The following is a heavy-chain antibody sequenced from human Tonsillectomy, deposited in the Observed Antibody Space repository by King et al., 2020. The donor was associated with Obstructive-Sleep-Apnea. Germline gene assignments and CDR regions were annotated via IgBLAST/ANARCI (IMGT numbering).Heavy chain of an antibody. CDR1: GYTFTGYG. J-gene: IGHJ4*02. CDR2: ISPHNGKT. CDR3: AREEYFFDGSGYYPSYF. D-gene: IGHD3-22*01. Sequence: QLVQSGAEVKKPGASVKVSCKTSGYTFTGYGINWVRQAPGQGLEWMGWISPHNGKTNYAQKVQGRVTMTTDTSTTTAYMELRSLRSDDTAVYYCAREEYFFDGSGYYPSYFWGQGTLVTVSS. V-gene: IGHV1-18*01.